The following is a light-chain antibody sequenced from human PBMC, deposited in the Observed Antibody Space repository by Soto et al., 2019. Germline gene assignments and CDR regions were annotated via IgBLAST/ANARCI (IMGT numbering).Light chain of an antibody. CDR2: DAS. CDR1: QSVSSY. V-gene: IGKV3-11*01. CDR3: QQRRHWFS. Sequence: IGMTQSPATQYLSPRERDTNSCRASQSVSSYLAWYQQKPGQAPRLLIYDASNSVTGIPARFSGSGPGTDFTLTISSLEPEDSADYYSQQRRHWFSFGPATKVDIK. J-gene: IGKJ3*01.